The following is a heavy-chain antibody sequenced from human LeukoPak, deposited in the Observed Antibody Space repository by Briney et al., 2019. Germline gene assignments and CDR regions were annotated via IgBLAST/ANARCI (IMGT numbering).Heavy chain of an antibody. CDR2: IKQDGSEK. J-gene: IGHJ4*02. V-gene: IGHV3-7*01. CDR1: GFTFSYYS. Sequence: GGSLRLSCAASGFTFSYYSMNWVRQAPGKGLEWVANIKQDGSEKYYVDSVKGRFTISRDNAKNSLYLQMNSLRAEDTAVYYCASLTDPLDYWGQGTLVTVSS. CDR3: ASLTDPLDY.